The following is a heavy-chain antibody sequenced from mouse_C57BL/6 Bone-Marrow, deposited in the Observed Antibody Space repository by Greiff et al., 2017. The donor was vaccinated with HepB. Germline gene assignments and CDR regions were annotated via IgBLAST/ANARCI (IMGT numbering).Heavy chain of an antibody. J-gene: IGHJ2*01. Sequence: QVQLQQPGAELVKPGASVKLSCKASGYTFTSYWMHWVKQRPGQGLEWIGMIHPNSGSTNYNEKFKSKATLTVDKSSSTAYMQLSSLTSEDSAVYYCARSTTVVEDYFDYWGQGTTLTVSS. CDR1: GYTFTSYW. CDR3: ARSTTVVEDYFDY. V-gene: IGHV1-64*01. D-gene: IGHD1-1*01. CDR2: IHPNSGST.